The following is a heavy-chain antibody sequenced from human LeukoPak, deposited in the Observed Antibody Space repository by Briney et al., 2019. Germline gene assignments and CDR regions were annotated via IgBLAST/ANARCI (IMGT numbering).Heavy chain of an antibody. D-gene: IGHD6-13*01. CDR2: IYYSGST. J-gene: IGHJ4*02. Sequence: SETLSLTCTVSGGSISSGGYYWSWIRQHPGKGLEWIGYIYYSGSTYYNPSLKSRVTISVDKSKNQFSLKLSSVTAADTAVYYCARVGQQLVLYWGQGTLVTVSS. V-gene: IGHV4-31*03. CDR3: ARVGQQLVLY. CDR1: GGSISSGGYY.